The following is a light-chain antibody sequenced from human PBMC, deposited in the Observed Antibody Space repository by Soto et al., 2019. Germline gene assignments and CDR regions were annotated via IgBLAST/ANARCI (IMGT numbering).Light chain of an antibody. CDR3: QSYDTSLSGWV. Sequence: QSVLTQPPSVSGAPGQRITISCTGSSSNIGAGHDVHWYQQRPGTAPKLLIYGNTNQPSGVPDRFAASKSGTSASLAITGLQAEDEADYYCQSYDTSLSGWVFGGGTQLTVL. V-gene: IGLV1-40*01. CDR1: SSNIGAGHD. CDR2: GNT. J-gene: IGLJ3*02.